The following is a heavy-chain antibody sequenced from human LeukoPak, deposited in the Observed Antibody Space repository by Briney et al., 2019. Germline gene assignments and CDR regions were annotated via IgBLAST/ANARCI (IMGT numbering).Heavy chain of an antibody. CDR2: IIPIFGTA. V-gene: IGHV1-69*06. D-gene: IGHD2-15*01. J-gene: IGHJ4*02. Sequence: SVKVSCKASGGTFSSYAISWVRQAPGQGLEWMGGIIPIFGTANYAQKFQGRVTITADKSTSAAYMELGSLRSEDTAVYYCAKAPVTTCSGAYCYPFDYWSQGTLVTVSS. CDR3: AKAPVTTCSGAYCYPFDY. CDR1: GGTFSSYA.